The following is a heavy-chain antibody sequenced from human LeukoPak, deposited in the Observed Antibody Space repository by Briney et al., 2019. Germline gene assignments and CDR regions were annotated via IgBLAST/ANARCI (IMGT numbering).Heavy chain of an antibody. CDR2: IYPGDSDT. D-gene: IGHD6-13*01. V-gene: IGHV5-51*01. J-gene: IGHJ4*02. Sequence: GESLKISCKGSGYSFTSYWIGWVRQMPGKGLEWMGIIYPGDSDTRYSPSFQGQVTISADKSISTAYLQWSSLKASDTAMYYCARHPPRSSSWHFAFDYWGQETLVTVSS. CDR3: ARHPPRSSSWHFAFDY. CDR1: GYSFTSYW.